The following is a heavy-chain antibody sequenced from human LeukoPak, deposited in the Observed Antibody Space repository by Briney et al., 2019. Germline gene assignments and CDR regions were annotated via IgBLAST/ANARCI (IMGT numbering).Heavy chain of an antibody. D-gene: IGHD3-3*01. CDR3: ATSGYYAGNWFGP. CDR1: GFTFSSYS. Sequence: GSLRLSCAASGFTFSSYSMNWVRQAPGKGLEWVSSISSSSSYIYYADSVKGRFTISRDNAKNSLYLQMNSLRDEDTAVYYCATSGYYAGNWFGPWGQGTLVTVSS. V-gene: IGHV3-21*01. CDR2: ISSSSSYI. J-gene: IGHJ5*02.